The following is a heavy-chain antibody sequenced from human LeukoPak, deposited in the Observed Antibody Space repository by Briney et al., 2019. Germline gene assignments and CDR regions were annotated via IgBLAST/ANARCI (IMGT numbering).Heavy chain of an antibody. CDR2: VSGAAGTT. CDR3: AKDFYSGNYYSPFDI. D-gene: IGHD1-26*01. V-gene: IGHV3-23*01. Sequence: GESLRLSCAASGFTFSNYAMSWVRQAPGKGLEWVSAVSGAAGTTYYADSVKGRFSISRDNSKNTLYLQMNSLRAEDTAIYYCAKDFYSGNYYSPFDIWGQGTMVTVSS. CDR1: GFTFSNYA. J-gene: IGHJ3*02.